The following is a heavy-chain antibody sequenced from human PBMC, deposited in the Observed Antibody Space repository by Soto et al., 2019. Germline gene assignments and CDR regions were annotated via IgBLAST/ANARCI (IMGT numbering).Heavy chain of an antibody. CDR1: GYTFTSYG. CDR3: ARDRLGATGDY. V-gene: IGHV1-18*01. D-gene: IGHD1-26*01. CDR2: ISAYNTNT. Sequence: ASVKVSCKASGYTFTSYGISWVRQAPGQGLEWMGWISAYNTNTNYAQKLQGRVTMTTDTSTSTSYMELRSLRSDDTAVYFCARDRLGATGDYWGQGTLVTVSS. J-gene: IGHJ4*02.